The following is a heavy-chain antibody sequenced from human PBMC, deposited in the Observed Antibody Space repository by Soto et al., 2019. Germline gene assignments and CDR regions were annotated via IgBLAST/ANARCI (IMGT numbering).Heavy chain of an antibody. J-gene: IGHJ5*02. CDR2: IYYSGST. CDR3: AGGYSDSSGPMFDP. CDR1: GGSISSSSYY. D-gene: IGHD6-25*01. V-gene: IGHV4-39*01. Sequence: PSETLSLTCTVSGGSISSSSYYWGWIRQPPGKGLEWIGSIYYSGSTYYNPSLKSRVTISVDTSKNQFSLKLSSVTAADTAVYYCAGGYSDSSGPMFDPWGQGTLVTVSS.